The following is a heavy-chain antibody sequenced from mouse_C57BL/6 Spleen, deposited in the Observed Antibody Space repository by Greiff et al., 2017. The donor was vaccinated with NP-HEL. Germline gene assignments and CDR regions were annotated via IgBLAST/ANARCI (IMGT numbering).Heavy chain of an antibody. D-gene: IGHD2-2*01. V-gene: IGHV1-18*01. Sequence: EVQLQQSGPELVKPGASVKIPCKASGYTFTDYNMDWVKQSHGKSLEWIGDINPNNGGTIYNQKFNGKATLTLDQSSNTAYLELRSLTAEDTAVYYCARGMVTTRYYAMDYWGQGTSVTVAS. CDR2: INPNNGGT. CDR1: GYTFTDYN. J-gene: IGHJ4*01. CDR3: ARGMVTTRYYAMDY.